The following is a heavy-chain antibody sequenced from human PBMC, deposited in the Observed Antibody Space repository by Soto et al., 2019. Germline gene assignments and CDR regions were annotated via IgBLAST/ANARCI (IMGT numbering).Heavy chain of an antibody. D-gene: IGHD6-13*01. V-gene: IGHV3-30*18. CDR1: GFTFSSYG. J-gene: IGHJ6*02. CDR2: ISYDGSNK. Sequence: GGSLRLSCAASGFTFSSYGMHWVRQAPGKGLEWVAVISYDGSNKYYADSVKGRFTISRDNSKNTLYLQMNSLRAEDTAVYYCAKGQYSSSWYGLNYYYYGMDVWGQGTTVTVSS. CDR3: AKGQYSSSWYGLNYYYYGMDV.